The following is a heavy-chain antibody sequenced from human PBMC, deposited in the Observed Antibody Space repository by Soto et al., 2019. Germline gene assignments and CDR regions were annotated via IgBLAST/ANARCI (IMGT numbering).Heavy chain of an antibody. CDR2: IKSKTDGGTT. CDR3: TTDSDDYDDY. Sequence: PGGSLRLSCAASGFTFSNAWMSWVRQAPGKGLEWVSRIKSKTDGGTTDYAAPVKGRFTISRDDSKNTLYLQMNSLKTEDTAVYYCTTDSDDYDDYWGQGTLVTVS. CDR1: GFTFSNAW. V-gene: IGHV3-15*01. J-gene: IGHJ4*02.